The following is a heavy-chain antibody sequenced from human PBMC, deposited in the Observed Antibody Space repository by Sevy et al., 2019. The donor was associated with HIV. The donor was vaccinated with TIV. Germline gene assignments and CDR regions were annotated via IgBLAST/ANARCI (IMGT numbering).Heavy chain of an antibody. D-gene: IGHD2-15*01. CDR1: GGSISSSSYY. J-gene: IGHJ4*02. Sequence: SETLSLTCTVSGGSISSSSYYWGWIRQPPGKGLEWIGSIYYSGSTYYNPSLKSRVTISVDTSKTQFSLKLSSVTAADTAVYYCARVGGYCSGGSCYPIFDYWGQGTLVTVSS. CDR2: IYYSGST. V-gene: IGHV4-39*01. CDR3: ARVGGYCSGGSCYPIFDY.